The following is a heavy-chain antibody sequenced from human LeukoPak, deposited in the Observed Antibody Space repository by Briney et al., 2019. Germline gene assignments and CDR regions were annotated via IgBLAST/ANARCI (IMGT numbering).Heavy chain of an antibody. V-gene: IGHV4-61*02. CDR1: GGSFSSGSYY. CDR2: IYTSGST. D-gene: IGHD1-26*01. Sequence: KPSETLSLTCTVSGGSFSSGSYYWSWIRQPAGKGLEWIGRIYTSGSTNYNPSLKSRVTISVDTSKNQFSLKLSSVTAADTAVYYCARVGAGGTDYWGQGTLDTVSS. J-gene: IGHJ4*02. CDR3: ARVGAGGTDY.